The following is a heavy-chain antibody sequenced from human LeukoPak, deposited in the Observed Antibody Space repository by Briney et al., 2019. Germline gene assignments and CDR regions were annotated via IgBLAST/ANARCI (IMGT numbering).Heavy chain of an antibody. Sequence: GGSLRLSCAASGFTFSSYSMNWVRQAPGKGLEWVSSISSSSGDIYYADSMKGRFTVSRDNAKNSPYLQMNSLRAEDTAVYYCASGYGLQLNWLDPWGQGTLVTVSS. D-gene: IGHD2-2*03. CDR1: GFTFSSYS. V-gene: IGHV3-21*01. CDR3: ASGYGLQLNWLDP. CDR2: ISSSSGDI. J-gene: IGHJ5*02.